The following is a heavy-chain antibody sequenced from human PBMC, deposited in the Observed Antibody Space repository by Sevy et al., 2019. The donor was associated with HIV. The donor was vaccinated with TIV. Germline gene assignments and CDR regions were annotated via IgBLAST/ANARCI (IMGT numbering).Heavy chain of an antibody. Sequence: GGSLRLSCAASGFTFSSYGMHWVRQAPGKGLEWVAVIWYDGSNKYYADSVKGRFTISRDNSKNTLYLQMNSQRAEDSADFYCARGITDGDFWSGYRQQYDPDFDYWGQGTPVTVSS. CDR2: IWYDGSNK. V-gene: IGHV3-33*01. CDR1: GFTFSSYG. CDR3: ARGITDGDFWSGYRQQYDPDFDY. J-gene: IGHJ4*02. D-gene: IGHD3-3*01.